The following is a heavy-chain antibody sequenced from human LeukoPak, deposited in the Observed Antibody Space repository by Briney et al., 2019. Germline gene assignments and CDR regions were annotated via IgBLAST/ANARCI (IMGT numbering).Heavy chain of an antibody. CDR3: ARIAYGANYIDY. D-gene: IGHD4-17*01. Sequence: ASVKVSCKASGYTFTNYDINWVRQAPGQGLEWMGWISAHNGNTNYAQKLQGRVTMTTDTSTSTAYMEMRSLRSDDTAVYYCARIAYGANYIDYWGQGTLVTVSS. CDR1: GYTFTNYD. CDR2: ISAHNGNT. V-gene: IGHV1-18*01. J-gene: IGHJ4*02.